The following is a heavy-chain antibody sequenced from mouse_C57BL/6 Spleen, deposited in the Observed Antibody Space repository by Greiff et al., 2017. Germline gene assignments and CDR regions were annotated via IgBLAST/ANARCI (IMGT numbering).Heavy chain of an antibody. CDR3: ASASSYYNVSSPYAMDY. V-gene: IGHV5-4*03. CDR2: ISDGGSYT. CDR1: GFTFSSYA. D-gene: IGHD1-1*01. J-gene: IGHJ4*01. Sequence: EVKLVESGGGLVKPGGSLKLSCAASGFTFSSYAMSWVRQTPEKRLEWVATISDGGSYTYYPDNVKGRFTSSRDNAKNNLYLPMSHLKSEDTAMYYCASASSYYNVSSPYAMDYWGQGTSVTVSS.